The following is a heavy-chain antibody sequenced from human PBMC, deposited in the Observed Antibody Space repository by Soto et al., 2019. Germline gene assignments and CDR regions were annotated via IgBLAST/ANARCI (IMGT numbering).Heavy chain of an antibody. V-gene: IGHV3-33*01. J-gene: IGHJ6*02. CDR1: GFTFSSYG. Sequence: PGGSLRLSCAASGFTFSSYGMHWVRQAPGKGLEWVAVIWYDGSNKYYADSVKGRFTISRDNSKNTLYLQMNSLRAEDTAVYYCARELRRAGYSSGWGNYYYYGMDVWGQGTTVTVSS. CDR2: IWYDGSNK. D-gene: IGHD6-19*01. CDR3: ARELRRAGYSSGWGNYYYYGMDV.